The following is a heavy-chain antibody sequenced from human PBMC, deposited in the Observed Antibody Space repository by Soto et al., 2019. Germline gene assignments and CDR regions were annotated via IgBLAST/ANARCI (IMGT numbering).Heavy chain of an antibody. CDR3: AREMYYYGSGSKLFDY. J-gene: IGHJ4*02. CDR1: GFTFSSYS. D-gene: IGHD3-10*01. CDR2: ISSSSSYI. V-gene: IGHV3-21*01. Sequence: EVQLVESGGGLVKPRGSLRLSCAASGFTFSSYSMNWVRQAPGKGLEWVSSISSSSSYIYYADSVKGRFTISRDNAKNSLYMQMNSLRAEDTAVYYCAREMYYYGSGSKLFDYWGQGTLVTVSS.